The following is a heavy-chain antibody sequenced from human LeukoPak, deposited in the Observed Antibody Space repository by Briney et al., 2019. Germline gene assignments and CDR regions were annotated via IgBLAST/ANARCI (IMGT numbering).Heavy chain of an antibody. CDR1: GYTFTGYY. V-gene: IGHV1-2*02. D-gene: IGHD1-26*01. CDR3: ARGSLMGTTTKAAFDI. Sequence: GASVKGSCKGSGYTFTGYYMHWVRQAPGQGPGCIGWINPDSGGTYYAQSFKGRVTMTRDTSISTAYMELSSLRSDDTAVYYCARGSLMGTTTKAAFDIWGQGTMVTVSS. CDR2: INPDSGGT. J-gene: IGHJ3*02.